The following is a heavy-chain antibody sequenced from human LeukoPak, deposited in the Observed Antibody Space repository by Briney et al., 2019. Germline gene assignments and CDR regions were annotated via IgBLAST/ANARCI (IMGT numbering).Heavy chain of an antibody. V-gene: IGHV3-43*01. J-gene: IGHJ4*02. CDR2: ISWDGGST. CDR1: GFTFDDYT. Sequence: GGSLRLSCAASGFTFDDYTMHWVRQAPGKGLEWVSLISWDGGSTYYADSVKGRFTISRDNSKNSLHLQMNSLRTEDTALYYCAKDTWSGYSYFDYWGQGTLVTVSS. D-gene: IGHD3-3*01. CDR3: AKDTWSGYSYFDY.